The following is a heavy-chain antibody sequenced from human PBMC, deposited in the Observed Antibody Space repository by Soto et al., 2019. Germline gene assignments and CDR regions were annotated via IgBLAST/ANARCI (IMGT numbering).Heavy chain of an antibody. J-gene: IGHJ3*02. D-gene: IGHD3-3*01. CDR2: ISAYNGNT. CDR1: GYTFTSYG. Sequence: ASVKVSCKASGYTFTSYGISWVRQAPGQGLEWMGWISAYNGNTNYAQKLQGRVTMTTDTSTSTAYTELRSLRSDDTAVYYCARARYYDFWSGYQDAFDIWGQGTMVTVSS. V-gene: IGHV1-18*01. CDR3: ARARYYDFWSGYQDAFDI.